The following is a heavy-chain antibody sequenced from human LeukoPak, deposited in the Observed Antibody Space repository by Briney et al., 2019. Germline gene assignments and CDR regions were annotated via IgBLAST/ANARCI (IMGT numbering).Heavy chain of an antibody. D-gene: IGHD3-10*01. Sequence: SETLSLTCTVSGDSISSYYWSWIRQPPGKGLEWIGYIFDNRNTKYNPSLKSRVSLSLDTSKNEFSLNLSSVTAADTAVYYCARDYYGSGRGWFDPWGQGTLVTVSS. CDR1: GDSISSYY. J-gene: IGHJ5*02. CDR2: IFDNRNT. V-gene: IGHV4-59*01. CDR3: ARDYYGSGRGWFDP.